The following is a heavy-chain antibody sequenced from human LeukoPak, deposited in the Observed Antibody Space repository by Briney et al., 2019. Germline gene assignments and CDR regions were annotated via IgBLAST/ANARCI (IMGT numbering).Heavy chain of an antibody. CDR1: GGSYSGYY. D-gene: IGHD3-10*01. CDR3: ASISSGSYYDTFDI. J-gene: IGHJ3*02. Sequence: SETLSLTCAVYGGSYSGYYWSWIRQPPGKGLEWIGEINHSGSTNYNPSLKSRVTISVDTSENQFSLKLSSVTAADTAVYYCASISSGSYYDTFDIWGQGTMVTVSS. CDR2: INHSGST. V-gene: IGHV4-34*01.